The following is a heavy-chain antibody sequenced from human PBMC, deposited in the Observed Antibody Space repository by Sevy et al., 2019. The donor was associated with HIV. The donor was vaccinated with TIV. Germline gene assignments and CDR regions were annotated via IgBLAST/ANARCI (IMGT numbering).Heavy chain of an antibody. V-gene: IGHV5-51*01. Sequence: GESLKISCKGSGYSFTAYWIDWVRQVPGKGLEWMGTIYPGDSETRYSPSVQGQVTISADKSLTTAYLQWSSLKASDTAVYYCAGPTGLNVGIDFGTLYIWGQGTMVTVSS. J-gene: IGHJ3*02. CDR3: AGPTGLNVGIDFGTLYI. CDR1: GYSFTAYW. CDR2: IYPGDSET. D-gene: IGHD4-17*01.